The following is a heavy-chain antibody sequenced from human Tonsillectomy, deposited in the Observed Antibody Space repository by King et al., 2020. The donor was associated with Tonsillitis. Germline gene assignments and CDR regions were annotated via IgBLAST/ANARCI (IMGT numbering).Heavy chain of an antibody. CDR2: IIPMFDIA. CDR3: ARTITFGGVIPTYYFDY. V-gene: IGHV1-69*04. CDR1: GGTFSSYS. J-gene: IGHJ4*02. D-gene: IGHD3-16*02. Sequence: VQLVQSGAEVKKPGSSVKVSCKASGGTFSSYSFSWVRQAPGQGLEWMGRIIPMFDIADYAQKFQGRVTITADKSTSTAYMEVSSLRSEDTAVYYCARTITFGGVIPTYYFDYWGQGTLVTVSS.